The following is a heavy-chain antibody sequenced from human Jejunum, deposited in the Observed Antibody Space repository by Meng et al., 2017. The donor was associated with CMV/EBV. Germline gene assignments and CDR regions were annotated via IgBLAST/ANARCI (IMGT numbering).Heavy chain of an antibody. CDR2: INPNTGDT. Sequence: EYTFTDYYMQWVQQAPGQGLEWMGWINPNTGDTNYAQKFQGRVTMTRDMSINTVYMELTRLRSDDTAVYYCAKDGGSYLDYYFDYWGQGTLVTVSS. V-gene: IGHV1-2*02. CDR3: AKDGGSYLDYYFDY. CDR1: EYTFTDYY. D-gene: IGHD1-26*01. J-gene: IGHJ4*02.